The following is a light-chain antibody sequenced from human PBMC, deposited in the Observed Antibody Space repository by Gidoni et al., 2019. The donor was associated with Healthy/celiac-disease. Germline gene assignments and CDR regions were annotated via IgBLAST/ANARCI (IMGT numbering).Light chain of an antibody. Sequence: EIVLPQSPGTLSFSPGERATLSCTASQSVSSSYLAWYQKTPGQAPRLLISGASSGAPGIPDWFSGGWSGTVFTLTISRLEHEDFAVYYCQQYGSSRWTFGQGTKVEIK. CDR2: GAS. CDR3: QQYGSSRWT. J-gene: IGKJ1*01. V-gene: IGKV3-20*01. CDR1: QSVSSSY.